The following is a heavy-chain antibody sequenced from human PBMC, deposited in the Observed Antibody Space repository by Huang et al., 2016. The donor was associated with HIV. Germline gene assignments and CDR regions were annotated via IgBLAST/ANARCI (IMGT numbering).Heavy chain of an antibody. D-gene: IGHD1-1*01. Sequence: QVQLQESGQGLVKPSDTLSLTCIVSGDSVDSSYSYWGWVRQPPGKGLEWMGSIYSKGNTDYNKYLKSRITISVDTSKNHFSLNLKTVTAADTAVYYCSRGPSTPATELWGQGTMVTVSS. J-gene: IGHJ3*01. CDR2: IYSKGNT. V-gene: IGHV4-39*02. CDR1: GDSVDSSYSY. CDR3: SRGPSTPATEL.